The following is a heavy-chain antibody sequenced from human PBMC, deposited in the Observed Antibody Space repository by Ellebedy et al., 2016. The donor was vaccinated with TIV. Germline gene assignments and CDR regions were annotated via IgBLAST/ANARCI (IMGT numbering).Heavy chain of an antibody. CDR1: GYRFTSYW. V-gene: IGHV5-51*01. CDR2: IYPGDDDT. J-gene: IGHJ4*02. Sequence: GESLKISCQGSGYRFTSYWIGWVRQMPGKGLEWMGIIYPGDDDTRYSPSFQGQVTISADKSSSTAYLQWSSLKASDTAMYYCVRQRSGRENSGLDRLDYWGQGTLVTVSS. D-gene: IGHD6-19*01. CDR3: VRQRSGRENSGLDRLDY.